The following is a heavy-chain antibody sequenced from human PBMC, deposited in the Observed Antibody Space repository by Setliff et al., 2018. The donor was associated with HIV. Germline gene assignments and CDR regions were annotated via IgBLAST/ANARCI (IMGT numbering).Heavy chain of an antibody. D-gene: IGHD1-26*01. Sequence: ASVKVSCKASGYTFTSYGISWVRQAPGQGLEWMGWISAYNGNTKYAQNMQGRVTMTTDTSTTTAYMELRSLRSDDTAVYYCARDGTTTHDYWGQGTLVTVSS. J-gene: IGHJ4*02. CDR3: ARDGTTTHDY. CDR1: GYTFTSYG. V-gene: IGHV1-18*01. CDR2: ISAYNGNT.